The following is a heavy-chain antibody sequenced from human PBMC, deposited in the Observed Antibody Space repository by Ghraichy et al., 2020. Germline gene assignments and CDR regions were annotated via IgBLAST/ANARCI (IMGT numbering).Heavy chain of an antibody. D-gene: IGHD3-16*01. V-gene: IGHV3-30*18. Sequence: GESLNISCAASGFTFSNYGMHWVRQAPGKGLEWVAVISYDGSDKYYADSVKGRFTISRDNSKNTLYLQMNSLRAEDTAVYYCAKKFSDYRAFDIWGQGTMVTVSS. CDR1: GFTFSNYG. J-gene: IGHJ3*02. CDR3: AKKFSDYRAFDI. CDR2: ISYDGSDK.